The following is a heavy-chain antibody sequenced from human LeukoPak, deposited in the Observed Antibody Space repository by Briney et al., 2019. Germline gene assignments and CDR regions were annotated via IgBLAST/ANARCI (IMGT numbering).Heavy chain of an antibody. J-gene: IGHJ4*02. V-gene: IGHV3-30*04. D-gene: IGHD1-26*01. Sequence: PGGSLRLSCAASGFTFSSYAMHWVRQAPGKGLEWVAVISYDGSNKYYADSVKGRFTISRDNSKNTLYLQMNSLRAEDTAVYYCARDPIVGATGDDDYWGQGTLVTVSS. CDR1: GFTFSSYA. CDR2: ISYDGSNK. CDR3: ARDPIVGATGDDDY.